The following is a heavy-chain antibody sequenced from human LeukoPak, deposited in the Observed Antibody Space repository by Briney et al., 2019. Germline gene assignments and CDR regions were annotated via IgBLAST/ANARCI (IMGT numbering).Heavy chain of an antibody. CDR2: IYSGGIT. J-gene: IGHJ4*02. D-gene: IGHD5-18*01. V-gene: IGHV3-66*01. CDR3: ARVGYSYGFDY. Sequence: GGSLRLSCAASGFTVSSNYMSWVRQAPGKGLEWVSVIYSGGITYYADSVKCRFTISRDNSKNTLYLQMNSLRAEDTAVYYCARVGYSYGFDYWGQGTLVTVSS. CDR1: GFTVSSNY.